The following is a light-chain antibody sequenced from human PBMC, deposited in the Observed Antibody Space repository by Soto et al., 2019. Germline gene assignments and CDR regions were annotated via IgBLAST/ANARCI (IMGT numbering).Light chain of an antibody. V-gene: IGKV3-15*01. CDR2: GAS. CDR3: QQYLSIPRT. J-gene: IGKJ1*01. CDR1: QSVSSN. Sequence: EIVMTQSPATLSVSPGERATLSCRASQSVSSNLAWFLQKPGQAPRLLIYGASTRATGIPARFSGSGSGTEFTLTISSLQAEDVAVYYCQQYLSIPRTFGQGTKWIS.